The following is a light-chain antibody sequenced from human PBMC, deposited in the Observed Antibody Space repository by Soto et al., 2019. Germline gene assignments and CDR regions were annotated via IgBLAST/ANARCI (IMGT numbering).Light chain of an antibody. J-gene: IGKJ4*01. CDR2: DAS. V-gene: IGKV3-11*01. CDR3: QQYFIAPPT. CDR1: QSVSSY. Sequence: EIVLTQSPATLSLSPGERTTLSCRASQSVSSYLAWYQQKPGQAPRLLIYDASHRATGIPARFSGSGSGTDFTLTISSLQAEDVGLYYCQQYFIAPPTFGGGTKVDIK.